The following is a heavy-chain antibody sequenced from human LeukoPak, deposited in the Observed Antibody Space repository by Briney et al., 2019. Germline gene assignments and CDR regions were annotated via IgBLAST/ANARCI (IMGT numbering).Heavy chain of an antibody. CDR2: INPNSCGT. D-gene: IGHD3-22*01. CDR3: ARGRNYYDSSGYYY. CDR1: GYTFTGYY. J-gene: IGHJ4*02. Sequence: ASVKVSCKASGYTFTGYYMHWVRQAPGQGVEWMGWINPNSCGTNYAQKFQGRVTMTRDTSISTAYMELSRLRSDDTAVYYCARGRNYYDSSGYYYWGQGTLVTVSS. V-gene: IGHV1-2*02.